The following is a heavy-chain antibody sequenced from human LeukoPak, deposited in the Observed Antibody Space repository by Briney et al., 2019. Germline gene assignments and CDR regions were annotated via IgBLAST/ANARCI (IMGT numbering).Heavy chain of an antibody. CDR2: MNPNSGNT. Sequence: ASVKVSCKASGYTFTSYDINWVRQATGQGLEWMGWMNPNSGNTGYAQKLQGRVTMTTDTSTSTAYMELRSLRSDDTAVYYCARTPRIAARPDYYYYGMDVWGQGTTVTVSS. V-gene: IGHV1-8*01. J-gene: IGHJ6*02. CDR3: ARTPRIAARPDYYYYGMDV. CDR1: GYTFTSYD. D-gene: IGHD6-6*01.